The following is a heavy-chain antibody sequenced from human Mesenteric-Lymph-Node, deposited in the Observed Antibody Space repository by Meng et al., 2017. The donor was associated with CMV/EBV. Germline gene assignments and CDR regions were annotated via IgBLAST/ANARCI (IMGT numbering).Heavy chain of an antibody. CDR3: ARDSANQMYCSSTSCYGAFDI. J-gene: IGHJ3*02. D-gene: IGHD2-2*01. V-gene: IGHV1-18*01. CDR1: GYTFTSYG. CDR2: ISAYNGNT. Sequence: ASVKVSCKASGYTFTSYGISGVRQAPGQGLEWMGWISAYNGNTNYAQKLQSRVTMTKDTSTSTAYMELRSLRSDDTAVYYCARDSANQMYCSSTSCYGAFDIWGQGTMVTVSS.